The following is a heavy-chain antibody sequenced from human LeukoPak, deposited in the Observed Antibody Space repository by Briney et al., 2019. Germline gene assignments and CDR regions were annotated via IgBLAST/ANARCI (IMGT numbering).Heavy chain of an antibody. J-gene: IGHJ4*02. CDR2: IIYDGSNK. CDR3: AKDPSYTAAGIDY. Sequence: GGSLRLSCAASGFTFSIYGMHWVRQAPGKGLEWVAAIIYDGSNKYYADSVKGRFTISRDNSKNTLDLQMSSLRAEDTAVYYCAKDPSYTAAGIDYWGQGTLVTVSS. V-gene: IGHV3-30*18. CDR1: GFTFSIYG. D-gene: IGHD6-13*01.